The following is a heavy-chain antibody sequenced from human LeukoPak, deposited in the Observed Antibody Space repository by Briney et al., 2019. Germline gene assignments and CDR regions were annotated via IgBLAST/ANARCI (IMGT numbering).Heavy chain of an antibody. V-gene: IGHV3-74*01. D-gene: IGHD2-2*01. Sequence: GGSLRLSCAASGFTFSSYWMHWVRQAPGKGLVWVSRINSDGSSTSYADSVKGRFTISRDNAKNTLYLQMNSLRAEDTAVYYCAVTSSRGPDYFDYWGQGTLVTVSS. J-gene: IGHJ4*02. CDR3: AVTSSRGPDYFDY. CDR1: GFTFSSYW. CDR2: INSDGSST.